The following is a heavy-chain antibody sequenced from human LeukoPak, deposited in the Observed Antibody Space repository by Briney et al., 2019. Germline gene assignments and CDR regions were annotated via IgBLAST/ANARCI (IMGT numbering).Heavy chain of an antibody. Sequence: PGGSLRLSCEASGFTVSSNDMSWVRQAPGKGLEWVSVLYSGGNTYSADSVKGRFTISRDNSKNTLYLQLNSLRAEDTAAYYCAKGGVGAHFDYWGQGTLVTVSS. CDR3: AKGGVGAHFDY. CDR1: GFTVSSND. J-gene: IGHJ4*02. D-gene: IGHD1-26*01. CDR2: LYSGGNT. V-gene: IGHV3-53*01.